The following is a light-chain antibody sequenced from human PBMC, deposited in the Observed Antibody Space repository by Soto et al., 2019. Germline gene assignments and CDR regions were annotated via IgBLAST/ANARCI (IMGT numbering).Light chain of an antibody. Sequence: DIQMTQSPPTLPASSGDRVTITCRASQSISSWLAWYQQKPGKAPKLLIYKASTLKSGVPSRFSGSGSGTEFTLTISSLQPDDFATYYCQQYNSYSGTFGQGTKVDI. J-gene: IGKJ1*01. CDR3: QQYNSYSGT. V-gene: IGKV1-5*03. CDR1: QSISSW. CDR2: KAS.